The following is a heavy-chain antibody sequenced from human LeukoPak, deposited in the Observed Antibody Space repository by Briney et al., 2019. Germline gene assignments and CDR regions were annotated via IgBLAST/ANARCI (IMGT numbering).Heavy chain of an antibody. CDR1: GFTFSSYE. V-gene: IGHV3-48*03. CDR3: ARSGSYYYYHV. D-gene: IGHD1-26*01. J-gene: IGHJ4*02. CDR2: ISSSGSTI. Sequence: GGSLRLSCAASGFTFSSYEMNWVHQAPGKGLEWVSYISSSGSTIYYSDSVKGRFTISRDNAKNSLYLQMNSLRAEDTAVYYCARSGSYYYYHVWGQGTLVTVSS.